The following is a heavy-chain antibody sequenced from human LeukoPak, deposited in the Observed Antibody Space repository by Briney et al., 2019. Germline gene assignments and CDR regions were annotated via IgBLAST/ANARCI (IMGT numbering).Heavy chain of an antibody. J-gene: IGHJ6*02. V-gene: IGHV1-69*04. Sequence: SVKVSCKASGGTFSSYAISWVRQAPGQGLEWMGRIIPILGIANYAQKFQGRVTITADKSTSTAYMELSSLRSEDTAVYYCARDDEGDCSGGSCYGEYYYYGMDVWGQGTTVTVSS. CDR1: GGTFSSYA. CDR2: IIPILGIA. CDR3: ARDDEGDCSGGSCYGEYYYYGMDV. D-gene: IGHD2-15*01.